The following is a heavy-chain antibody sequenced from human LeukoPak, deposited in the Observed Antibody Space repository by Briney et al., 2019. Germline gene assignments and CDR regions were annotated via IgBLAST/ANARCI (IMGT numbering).Heavy chain of an antibody. V-gene: IGHV4-59*01. Sequence: SETLSLTCTVSGGSISSSYWSWIRQPPGKGLEWIGYIHYSGNTNYNPSLKSRVTISVDTSKNQFSLKLSSVTAADTAVYYCARVRWGIYYYMDVWGKGTTVTVSS. CDR3: ARVRWGIYYYMDV. D-gene: IGHD2-8*02. CDR2: IHYSGNT. CDR1: GGSISSSY. J-gene: IGHJ6*03.